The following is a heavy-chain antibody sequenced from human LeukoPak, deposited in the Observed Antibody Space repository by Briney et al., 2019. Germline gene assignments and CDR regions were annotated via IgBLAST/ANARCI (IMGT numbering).Heavy chain of an antibody. D-gene: IGHD5-18*01. Sequence: SETLSLTCAVYGGSFSGYYWSWIRQPPGKGLEWIGEINHSGSTNYNPSLKSRVTISVDTSKNQFSLKLSSVTAADTAVYYCAGGDTAMVHYDWGQGTLVTVSS. CDR1: GGSFSGYY. CDR2: INHSGST. V-gene: IGHV4-34*01. CDR3: AGGDTAMVHYD. J-gene: IGHJ4*02.